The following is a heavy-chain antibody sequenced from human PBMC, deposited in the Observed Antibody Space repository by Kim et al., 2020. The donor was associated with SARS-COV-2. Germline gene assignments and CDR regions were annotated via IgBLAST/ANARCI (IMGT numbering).Heavy chain of an antibody. Sequence: ASVKVSCKVSGYTLTELSMHWVRQAPGKGLEWMGGFDPEDGETIYAQKFQGRVTMTEDTSTDTAYMELSSLRSEDTAVYYCATSATYYYDSSGYYPYYFDYRGQGTLVTVSS. CDR3: ATSATYYYDSSGYYPYYFDY. D-gene: IGHD3-22*01. V-gene: IGHV1-24*01. CDR1: GYTLTELS. J-gene: IGHJ4*02. CDR2: FDPEDGET.